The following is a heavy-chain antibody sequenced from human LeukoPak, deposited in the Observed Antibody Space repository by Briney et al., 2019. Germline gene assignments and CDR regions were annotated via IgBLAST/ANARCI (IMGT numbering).Heavy chain of an antibody. CDR2: IYHSGST. CDR3: ARFVRYFDWLLYAAFDY. D-gene: IGHD3-9*01. CDR1: GGSFSGYY. V-gene: IGHV4-34*01. Sequence: SETLSLTCAVYGGSFSGYYWSWIRQPPGKGLEWIGSIYHSGSTYYNPSLKSRVTISVDTSKNQFSLKLSSVTAADTAVYYCARFVRYFDWLLYAAFDYWGQGTLVTVSS. J-gene: IGHJ4*02.